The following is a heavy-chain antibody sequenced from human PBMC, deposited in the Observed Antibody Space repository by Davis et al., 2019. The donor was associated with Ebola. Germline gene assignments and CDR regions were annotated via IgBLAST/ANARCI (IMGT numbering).Heavy chain of an antibody. CDR1: GGSFSGYY. D-gene: IGHD5-12*01. J-gene: IGHJ4*02. CDR2: ISSGSGVTS. CDR3: ARSSGYGLY. Sequence: LSLTCAVYGGSFSGYYWSWVRQAPGRGLEWVSYISSGSGVTSYYADSVRGRFTISRDNAKNSLYLQMNSLRDEDTAVYYCARSSGYGLYWGQGTLVTVSS. V-gene: IGHV3-11*04.